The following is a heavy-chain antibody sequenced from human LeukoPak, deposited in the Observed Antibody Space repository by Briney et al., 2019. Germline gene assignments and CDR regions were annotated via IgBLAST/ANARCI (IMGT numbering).Heavy chain of an antibody. CDR1: GFTFSSYG. J-gene: IGHJ4*02. Sequence: TGGSLRLSCAASGFTFSSYGMHWVRQAPGKGLEWVAFIRYDGSNKYYADSVKGRFTISRDNSKNTLYLQMNSLRAEDTAVYYCAKDESMVRGVNIDYWGQGTLVTVSS. CDR3: AKDESMVRGVNIDY. CDR2: IRYDGSNK. V-gene: IGHV3-30*02. D-gene: IGHD3-10*01.